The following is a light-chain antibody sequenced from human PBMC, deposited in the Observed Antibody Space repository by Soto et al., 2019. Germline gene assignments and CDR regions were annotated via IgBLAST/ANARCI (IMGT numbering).Light chain of an antibody. CDR1: QSVSSY. J-gene: IGKJ5*01. CDR3: QQRSNWPRIT. CDR2: DAS. V-gene: IGKV3-11*01. Sequence: EIVLTQSPATLSLSPGERATLSCRASQSVSSYLAWYQQKPGQAPRLLIYDASNRATGIPARFSGSGSGTDFTLTISSLELEDFAVYSCQQRSNWPRITFGQGTRLEIK.